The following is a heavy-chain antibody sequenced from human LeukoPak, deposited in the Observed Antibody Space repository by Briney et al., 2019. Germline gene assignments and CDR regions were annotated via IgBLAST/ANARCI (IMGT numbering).Heavy chain of an antibody. D-gene: IGHD6-13*01. V-gene: IGHV4-59*01. CDR1: GGSISSYY. Sequence: SETLSLTCTVSGGSISSYYWSWIRQPPGKGLEWIGYIYYSGSTNYNPSLKSRVTISVDTSKNQFSLKLSSVTAADTAVYYCAREAVPAAAGIPSWFDPWGQGTLVTVSS. CDR2: IYYSGST. CDR3: AREAVPAAAGIPSWFDP. J-gene: IGHJ5*02.